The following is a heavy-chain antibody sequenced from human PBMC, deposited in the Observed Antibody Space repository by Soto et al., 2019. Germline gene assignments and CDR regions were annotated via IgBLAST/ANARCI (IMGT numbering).Heavy chain of an antibody. Sequence: QVQLVQSGAEVKKPGASVKVSCKASGYTFTRYDINWVRQATGQGLEWMGWLNPNSGNTGFAQKFQGRVTLTRNTSVNTAYIELSSLRSDDTAIYYCATSGGGWYLYWGQGTLVTVSS. J-gene: IGHJ4*02. V-gene: IGHV1-8*01. CDR3: ATSGGGWYLY. CDR2: LNPNSGNT. CDR1: GYTFTRYD. D-gene: IGHD6-19*01.